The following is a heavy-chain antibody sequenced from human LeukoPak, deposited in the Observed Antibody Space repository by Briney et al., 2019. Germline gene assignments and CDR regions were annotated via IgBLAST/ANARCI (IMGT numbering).Heavy chain of an antibody. J-gene: IGHJ4*02. Sequence: PSETLSLTCTVSGGSISSSSYYWGWIRQPPGKGLEWIGSIYYSGSTYYNPSLKSRVTISVDTPKNQFSLKLSSVTAADTAVYYCARLGEDYYDSSGYSTAAYWGQGTLVTVSS. CDR1: GGSISSSSYY. D-gene: IGHD3-22*01. CDR2: IYYSGST. V-gene: IGHV4-39*01. CDR3: ARLGEDYYDSSGYSTAAY.